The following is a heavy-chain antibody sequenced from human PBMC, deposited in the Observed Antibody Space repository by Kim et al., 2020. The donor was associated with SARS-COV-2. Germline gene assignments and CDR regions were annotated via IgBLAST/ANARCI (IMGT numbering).Heavy chain of an antibody. CDR3: ANVGTTGF. Sequence: GGSLRLSCAASGFTFSSYGISWVRQAPGKGLEWVSGITSSGDNTYSADSVRGRFTVSRENSKNTLYLHMNSLRAEDTAIYYCANVGTTGFWGQGTLVTVSS. D-gene: IGHD1-26*01. CDR2: ITSSGDNT. V-gene: IGHV3-23*01. J-gene: IGHJ4*02. CDR1: GFTFSSYG.